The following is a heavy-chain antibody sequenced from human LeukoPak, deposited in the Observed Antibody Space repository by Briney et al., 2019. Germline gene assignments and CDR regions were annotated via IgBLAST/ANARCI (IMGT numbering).Heavy chain of an antibody. D-gene: IGHD2-21*01. CDR1: GDNVYSNSAA. Sequence: SQTLSLTCAVSGDNVYSNSAAWDWIRQPPRRGLEWQEGTYYRSEWYKDYAVTVRSRVTINPDTSRNQFSLQLASVTPDDTAVYYCARDTGESLRSRMDVWGQGTTVTVS. CDR3: ARDTGESLRSRMDV. V-gene: IGHV6-1*01. J-gene: IGHJ6*02. CDR2: TYYRSEWYK.